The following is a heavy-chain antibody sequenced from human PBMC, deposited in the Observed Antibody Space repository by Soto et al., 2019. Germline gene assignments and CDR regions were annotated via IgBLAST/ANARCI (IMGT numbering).Heavy chain of an antibody. CDR1: GFILNNYA. J-gene: IGHJ3*01. D-gene: IGHD3-16*01. Sequence: VQLLESGGDLVQPGGSLRLSCVASGFILNNYAMSWVRQAPGKGLEWVSTIGGTDGDSDGVPWYEDSVKGRFTISRDSSGNTLFLHMDNLGAVALDLYYCLKRGSYWGAFDFWGQGTTVVVSS. CDR3: LKRGSYWGAFDF. CDR2: IGGTDGDSDGVP. V-gene: IGHV3-23*01.